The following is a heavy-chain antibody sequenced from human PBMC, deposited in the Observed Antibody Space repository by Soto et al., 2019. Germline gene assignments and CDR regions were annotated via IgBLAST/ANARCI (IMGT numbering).Heavy chain of an antibody. V-gene: IGHV3-74*01. D-gene: IGHD2-8*02. CDR1: GFTFSNYW. Sequence: EVQLVESGGGLVQPGGSLRLSCAASGFTFSNYWMHWVRRLPGKGLVWVSRINTDGSATNYADSVKGRFTVSRDNARNMQYLQMNSLRAEDTAVYYCARAGGGSWGQGTLVTVSS. CDR2: INTDGSAT. J-gene: IGHJ5*02. CDR3: ARAGGGS.